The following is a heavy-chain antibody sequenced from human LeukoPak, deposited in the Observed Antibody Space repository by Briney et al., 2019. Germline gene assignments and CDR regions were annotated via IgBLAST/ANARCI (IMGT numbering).Heavy chain of an antibody. Sequence: GGSLKLSCAASGFTFSGSARHWVRQASGKGLEWVGRIRSKANSYATAYAASVKGRFTISRDDSKNTAYLQMNSLKTEDTAVYYCTRHLWELQDYYYMDVWGKGTTVTVSS. CDR1: GFTFSGSA. CDR2: IRSKANSYAT. V-gene: IGHV3-73*01. D-gene: IGHD1-26*01. J-gene: IGHJ6*03. CDR3: TRHLWELQDYYYMDV.